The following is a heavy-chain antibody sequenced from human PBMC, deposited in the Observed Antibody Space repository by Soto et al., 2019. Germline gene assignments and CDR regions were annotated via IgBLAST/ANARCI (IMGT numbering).Heavy chain of an antibody. D-gene: IGHD2-2*01. V-gene: IGHV1-69*02. CDR1: GGTFSSYT. CDR3: ASLIVVVPAAKSSGNDAFDI. CDR2: IIPILGIA. J-gene: IGHJ3*02. Sequence: VKVSCKASGGTFSSYTISWVRQAPGQGLEWMGRIIPILGIANYAQKFQGRVTITADKSTSTAYMELSSLRSEDTAVYYCASLIVVVPAAKSSGNDAFDIWGQGTMVTVAS.